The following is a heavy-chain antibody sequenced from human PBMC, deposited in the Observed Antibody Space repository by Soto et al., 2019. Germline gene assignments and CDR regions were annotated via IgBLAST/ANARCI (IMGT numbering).Heavy chain of an antibody. V-gene: IGHV3-73*01. CDR1: GFTFSGSA. CDR3: TSRGELRYFDWLSRPGDY. J-gene: IGHJ4*02. Sequence: GGSLRLSCAASGFTFSGSAMHWVRQASGKGLEWVGRIRSKANSYATAYAASVKGRFTISRDDSKNTAYLQMNSLKTEDTAVYYCTSRGELRYFDWLSRPGDYWGQGTLVTVSS. D-gene: IGHD3-9*01. CDR2: IRSKANSYAT.